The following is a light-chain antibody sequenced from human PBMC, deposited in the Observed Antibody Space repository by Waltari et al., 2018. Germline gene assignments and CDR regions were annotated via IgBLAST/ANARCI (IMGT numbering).Light chain of an antibody. CDR1: NIRSKS. J-gene: IGLJ2*01. V-gene: IGLV3-21*02. Sequence: SYVLTQPPSVSVAPGETARITCGGNNIRSKSVHWYQQKPGQAPVLVVYDDTDRPSGIPERFSGSHSGNTATLTISRVEAGDEADYYCQVWDSTSDHVVFGGGTKLTVL. CDR2: DDT. CDR3: QVWDSTSDHVV.